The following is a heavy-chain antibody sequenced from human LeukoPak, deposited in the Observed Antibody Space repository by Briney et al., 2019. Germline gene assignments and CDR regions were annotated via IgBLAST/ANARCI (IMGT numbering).Heavy chain of an antibody. D-gene: IGHD2-2*01. CDR1: GGSISSSSYY. CDR2: IYYSGST. Sequence: SETLSLTCTVSGGSISSSSYYWGWIRQPPGKGLEWIGSIYYSGSTYYNPSLKSRVTISVDTSKNQFSLKLSSVTAADTAVYYCALQAPNAPIVVVPAAQRHYYYYYYMDVWGKGTTVTISS. CDR3: ALQAPNAPIVVVPAAQRHYYYYYYMDV. V-gene: IGHV4-39*01. J-gene: IGHJ6*03.